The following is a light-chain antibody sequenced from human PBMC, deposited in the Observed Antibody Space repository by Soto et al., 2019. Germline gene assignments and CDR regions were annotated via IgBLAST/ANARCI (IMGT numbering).Light chain of an antibody. CDR1: QSGLYSSNNKNY. CDR3: QQYYTNALT. J-gene: IGKJ4*01. CDR2: WAS. V-gene: IGKV4-1*01. Sequence: DIVMTQSPDSLAVSLGERATINCQSSQSGLYSSNNKNYLAWYQKKPGQPPKLLIYWASTRESGVPDRFSGSGSGTDFILTISSLQDEDVAVYYCQQYYTNALTFGGGTKVGVK.